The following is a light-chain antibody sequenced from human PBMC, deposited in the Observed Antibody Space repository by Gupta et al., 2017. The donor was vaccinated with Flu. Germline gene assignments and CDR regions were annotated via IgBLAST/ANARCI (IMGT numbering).Light chain of an antibody. Sequence: RVTTSCSGSSSNIGSNYVYWYQQLPGTAPKLLIYRNNQRPSGVPDRFSGSKSGTSASLAISGLRSEDEADYYCAAWDDSLSGRVFGGGTKLTVL. CDR1: SSNIGSNY. CDR3: AAWDDSLSGRV. J-gene: IGLJ3*02. V-gene: IGLV1-47*01. CDR2: RNN.